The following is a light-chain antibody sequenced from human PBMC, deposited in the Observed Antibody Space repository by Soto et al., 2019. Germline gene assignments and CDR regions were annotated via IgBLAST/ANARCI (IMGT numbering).Light chain of an antibody. CDR2: SNN. CDR1: SSNIGSNV. V-gene: IGLV1-44*01. J-gene: IGLJ1*01. Sequence: SVLTQPPAASGIPGQRVTISCSGSSSNIGSNVVNWFQQLPGTAPKLRIYSNNQRPSGVPDRFSGSKSGTSASLAISGLQSEDEADYYCATWDDSLNGYVFGTGTKVTVL. CDR3: ATWDDSLNGYV.